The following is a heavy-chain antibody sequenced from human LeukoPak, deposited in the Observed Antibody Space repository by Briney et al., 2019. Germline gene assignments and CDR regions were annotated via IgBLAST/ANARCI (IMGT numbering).Heavy chain of an antibody. J-gene: IGHJ4*02. Sequence: GGSLRPSCAASGFTFDDYAMHWVRQAPGKGLEWVSLISWDGGSTYYADSVKGRFTISRDNAKNSLYLQMNSLRAEDTAVYYCARVGRGAAHTVSRFDYWGQGTLVTVSS. V-gene: IGHV3-43D*03. CDR2: ISWDGGST. CDR1: GFTFDDYA. D-gene: IGHD4-17*01. CDR3: ARVGRGAAHTVSRFDY.